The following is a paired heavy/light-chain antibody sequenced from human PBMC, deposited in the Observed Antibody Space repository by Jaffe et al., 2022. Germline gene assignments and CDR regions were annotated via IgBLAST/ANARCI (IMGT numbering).Light chain of an antibody. CDR3: QTWGTGIRV. V-gene: IGLV4-69*01. CDR1: SGHSSYA. CDR2: LNSDGSH. Sequence: QLVLTQSPSASASLGASVKLTCTLSSGHSSYAIAWHQQQPEKGPRYLMKLNSDGSHSKGDGIPDRFSGSSSGAERYLTISSLQSEDEADYYCQTWGTGIRVFGTGTKVTVL. J-gene: IGLJ1*01.
Heavy chain of an antibody. J-gene: IGHJ3*02. D-gene: IGHD3-10*01. CDR3: ARDARWFGESNYKGNAFDI. CDR1: GYSISSGYY. Sequence: QVQLQESGPGLVKPSETLSLTCAVSGYSISSGYYWGWIRQPPGKGLEWIGSIYHSGSTYYNPSLKSRVTISVDTSKNQFSLKLSSVTAADTAVYYCARDARWFGESNYKGNAFDIWGQGTMVTVSS. V-gene: IGHV4-38-2*02. CDR2: IYHSGST.